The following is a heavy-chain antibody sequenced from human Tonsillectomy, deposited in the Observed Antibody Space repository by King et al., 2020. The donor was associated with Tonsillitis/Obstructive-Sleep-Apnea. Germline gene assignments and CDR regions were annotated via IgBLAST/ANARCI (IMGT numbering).Heavy chain of an antibody. CDR2: MNPNSGNT. J-gene: IGHJ3*02. CDR1: GYTFTSYD. D-gene: IGHD1-7*01. CDR3: ARGWVTGTPEAFDI. Sequence: QLVQSGAEVKKPGASVKVSCKASGYTFTSYDINWVRQATGQGLEWMGWMNPNSGNTGYAQKFQGRVTMTRYTSISTAYMELSSLRSDDTAVYYCARGWVTGTPEAFDIWGQGTMVTVSS. V-gene: IGHV1-8*01.